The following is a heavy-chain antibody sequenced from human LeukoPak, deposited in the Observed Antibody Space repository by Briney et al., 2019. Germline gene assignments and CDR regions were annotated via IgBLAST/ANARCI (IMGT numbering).Heavy chain of an antibody. J-gene: IGHJ6*02. CDR2: ISGSGGSA. CDR3: AKASIPDYYYYYGMDV. V-gene: IGHV3-23*01. Sequence: GSLRLSCAASGFTFSSYAMSWVRQAPGKGLEWVSAISGSGGSAYYADSVKGRFTISRDNSKNTLYLQMNSLRAEDTAVYYCAKASIPDYYYYYGMDVWGQGTTVTVSS. CDR1: GFTFSSYA. D-gene: IGHD2-2*01.